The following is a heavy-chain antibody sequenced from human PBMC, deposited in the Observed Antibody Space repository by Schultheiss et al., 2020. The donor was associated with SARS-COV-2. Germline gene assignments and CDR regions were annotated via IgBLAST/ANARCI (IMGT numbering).Heavy chain of an antibody. J-gene: IGHJ6*02. V-gene: IGHV3-33*06. CDR3: AKEGDSSSATYYYYSMDV. CDR2: IWYDGSNK. D-gene: IGHD6-6*01. Sequence: GGSLRLSCAASGFTFSSSWMHWVCQAPGKGLEWVAVIWYDGSNKYYADSVKGRFTIPRDNSKNTLYLQMNSLRAEDTAVYYCAKEGDSSSATYYYYSMDVWGQGTTVTVSS. CDR1: GFTFSSSW.